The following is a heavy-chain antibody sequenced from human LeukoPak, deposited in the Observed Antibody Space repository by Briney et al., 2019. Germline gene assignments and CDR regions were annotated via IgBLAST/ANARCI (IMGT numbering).Heavy chain of an antibody. CDR2: FDPEDGET. CDR3: ATEGYCSGGSCSLGWFDP. V-gene: IGHV1-24*01. J-gene: IGHJ5*02. Sequence: ASVKVSCKVSGYTLTELSMHWVRQAPGKGLEWMGGFDPEDGETIYAQKFQGRVTMTEDTSTDTAYMELSSLRSEDTAVYYCATEGYCSGGSCSLGWFDPWGQGTLVTVSS. D-gene: IGHD2-15*01. CDR1: GYTLTELS.